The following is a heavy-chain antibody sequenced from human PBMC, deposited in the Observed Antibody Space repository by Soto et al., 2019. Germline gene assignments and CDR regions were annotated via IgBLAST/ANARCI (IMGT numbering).Heavy chain of an antibody. CDR2: IYYSGST. CDR3: AREAKYCSGGSCYSYYYGMDV. V-gene: IGHV4-31*03. J-gene: IGHJ6*02. D-gene: IGHD2-15*01. CDR1: GGSISSGGYY. Sequence: SETLSLTCTVSGGSISSGGYYWSWIRQHPGKGLEWIGYIYYSGSTYYNPSLKSRVTISVDTSKNQFSLKLSSVTAADTAVYYCAREAKYCSGGSCYSYYYGMDVWGRGTTVTVSS.